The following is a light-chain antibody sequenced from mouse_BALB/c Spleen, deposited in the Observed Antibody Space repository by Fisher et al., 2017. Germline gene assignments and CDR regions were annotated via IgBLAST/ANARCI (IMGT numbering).Light chain of an antibody. CDR1: SSVSY. CDR3: QQRSSYPPT. V-gene: IGKV4-55*01. Sequence: IVLTQTTAIMSASPGEKVTMTCSASSSVSYMYWYQQKPGSSPRLLIYDTSNLASGVPVRFSGSGSGTSYSLTISRMEAEDAATYYCQQRSSYPPTFGSGTKLEIK. J-gene: IGKJ4*01. CDR2: DTS.